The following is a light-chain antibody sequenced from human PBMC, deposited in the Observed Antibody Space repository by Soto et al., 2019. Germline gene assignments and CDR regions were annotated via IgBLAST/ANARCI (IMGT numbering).Light chain of an antibody. CDR1: QFIGNA. Sequence: AIQMTQSPSSLSASVGYRLTISCRSSQFIGNALGWYQQKPGKPPKVLIYGASNFHSGVTPRFSGSGSGTDFTLAISSLQPEDSATYYCLQDINYPWTFGQGTKVDIK. CDR3: LQDINYPWT. J-gene: IGKJ1*01. CDR2: GAS. V-gene: IGKV1-6*01.